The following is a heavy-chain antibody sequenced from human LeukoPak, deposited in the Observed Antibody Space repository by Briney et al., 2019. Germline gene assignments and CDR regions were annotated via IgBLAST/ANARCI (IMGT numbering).Heavy chain of an antibody. V-gene: IGHV3-23*01. D-gene: IGHD3-22*01. J-gene: IGHJ4*02. CDR3: AKRGVVIRVILVGFHKEAYYFDS. CDR1: GFTFSSYG. Sequence: SGGSLRLSCAASGFTFSSYGMTWVRQAPGKGLEWVAGIRDTGGRTNYADSVKGRFTISRDNPKNTLYLQMNSLRAEDTAVYFCAKRGVVIRVILVGFHKEAYYFDSWGQGALVTVSS. CDR2: IRDTGGRT.